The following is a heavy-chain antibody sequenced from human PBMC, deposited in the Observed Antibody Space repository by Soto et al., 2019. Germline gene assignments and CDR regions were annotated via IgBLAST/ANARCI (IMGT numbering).Heavy chain of an antibody. CDR1: GFTLRNYA. Sequence: ESGGGVVQPGGSLRLSCEASGFTLRNYAMTWIRQAPGKGLECVSLISANDVGTYYAESVKTRFTISTDQSRNTVYLQMDSLRADDTAIYYCAKAKNDYNWDNRPPFDYWGQGTLVTVSS. CDR3: AKAKNDYNWDNRPPFDY. D-gene: IGHD1-20*01. V-gene: IGHV3-23*01. CDR2: ISANDVGT. J-gene: IGHJ4*02.